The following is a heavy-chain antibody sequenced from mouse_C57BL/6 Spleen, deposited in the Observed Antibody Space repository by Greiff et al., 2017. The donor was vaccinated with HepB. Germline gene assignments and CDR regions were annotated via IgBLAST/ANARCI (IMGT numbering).Heavy chain of an antibody. CDR1: GYSITSGYY. Sequence: VQLQQSGPGLVKPSQSLSLTCSATGYSITSGYYWNWIRQFPGNKLEWMGYISYDGSNNYNPSLKNRISITRDTSKNQFFLKLNSVTTEDTATYYCARGDTTDWYFDVWGTGTTVTVSS. CDR2: ISYDGSN. D-gene: IGHD1-1*01. V-gene: IGHV3-6*01. J-gene: IGHJ1*03. CDR3: ARGDTTDWYFDV.